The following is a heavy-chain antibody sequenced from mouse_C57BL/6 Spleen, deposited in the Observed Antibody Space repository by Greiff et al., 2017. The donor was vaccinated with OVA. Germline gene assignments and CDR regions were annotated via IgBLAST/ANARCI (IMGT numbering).Heavy chain of an antibody. CDR3: TTKRITAVVEAMDY. D-gene: IGHD1-1*01. CDR1: GFNIKDDY. Sequence: EVQLQQSGAELVRPGASVKLSCTASGFNIKDDYMHWVKQRPEQGLEWIGWIDPENGDTEYASKFQGKATITADTSSNTAYLQLSSLTSEDTAVYYFTTKRITAVVEAMDYWGQGTSVTVSS. V-gene: IGHV14-4*01. J-gene: IGHJ4*01. CDR2: IDPENGDT.